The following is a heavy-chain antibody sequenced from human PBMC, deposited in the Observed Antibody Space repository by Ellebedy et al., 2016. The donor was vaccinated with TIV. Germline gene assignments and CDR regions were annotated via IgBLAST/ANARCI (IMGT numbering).Heavy chain of an antibody. CDR1: GGNFRNYA. J-gene: IGHJ4*02. CDR3: ARDGGSYSDFDY. D-gene: IGHD1-26*01. CDR2: VIPILGIT. Sequence: AASVKVSCKASGGNFRNYAFNWVRQAPGQGLEWMGRVIPILGITNYAQKFQGRFTITADTSTSTVYMELSRLRSDDTAVYYCARDGGSYSDFDYWGQGTLVTVSS. V-gene: IGHV1-69*04.